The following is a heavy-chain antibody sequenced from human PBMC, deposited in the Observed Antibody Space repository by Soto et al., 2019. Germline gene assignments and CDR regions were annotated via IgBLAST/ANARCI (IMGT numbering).Heavy chain of an antibody. CDR1: GGSISSSTYY. V-gene: IGHV4-39*02. J-gene: IGHJ4*02. CDR3: ARRIAATGQTFDH. Sequence: QLQLQESGPGLVKPSETLSLTCSVSGGSISSSTYYWGWIRQSPGRGLEWIGNIYYTGSTYYNPSLKSRDTIAADTSKNHYSQKLNAGTAADTAVYYCARRIAATGQTFDHWGQGTLVTVSS. CDR2: IYYTGST. D-gene: IGHD6-13*01.